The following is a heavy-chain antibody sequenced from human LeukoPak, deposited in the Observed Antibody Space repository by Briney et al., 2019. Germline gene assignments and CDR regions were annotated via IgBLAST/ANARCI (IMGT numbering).Heavy chain of an antibody. Sequence: SETLSLTCTVSGGSISSYYWSWIRQTPGKGLEWIGDIYYSGSTNYNPSLKSRVTISVDTSKNQFSLKLSSVTAADTAVYYCARVPIQTGITMVRGVPYGMDVWGQGTTVTVSS. CDR3: ARVPIQTGITMVRGVPYGMDV. V-gene: IGHV4-59*01. J-gene: IGHJ6*02. CDR1: GGSISSYY. CDR2: IYYSGST. D-gene: IGHD3-10*01.